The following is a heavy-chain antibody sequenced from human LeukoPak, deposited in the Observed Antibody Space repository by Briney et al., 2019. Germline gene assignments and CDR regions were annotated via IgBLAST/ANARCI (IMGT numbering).Heavy chain of an antibody. V-gene: IGHV4-34*01. D-gene: IGHD3-16*01. CDR2: INHSGST. Sequence: SETLSLTCAVYGGSFSGYYWSWIRQPPGKGLEWIGEINHSGSTNYNPSLKSRVTISVDTSKNQFSLKLSSVTAADTAVYYCARGPPSWGFDLWGRGTLVTVSS. CDR1: GGSFSGYY. CDR3: ARGPPSWGFDL. J-gene: IGHJ2*01.